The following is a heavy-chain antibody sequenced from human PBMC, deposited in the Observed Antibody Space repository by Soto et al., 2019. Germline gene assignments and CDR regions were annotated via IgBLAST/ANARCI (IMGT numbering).Heavy chain of an antibody. CDR2: IIPAGTST. CDR3: ARGLDGRHYGCAN. V-gene: IGHV3-74*01. D-gene: IGHD4-17*01. Sequence: EVQVVEAGGDLVQPGGSLRLSCAASGFTFSSYWTHWVRQAPGKGLVWVSRIIPAGTSTYYADSVKGRFTISRDNAKNTVYLQMNSLTAEDTAVYYCARGLDGRHYGCANWGQGTLVTVSS. CDR1: GFTFSSYW. J-gene: IGHJ4*02.